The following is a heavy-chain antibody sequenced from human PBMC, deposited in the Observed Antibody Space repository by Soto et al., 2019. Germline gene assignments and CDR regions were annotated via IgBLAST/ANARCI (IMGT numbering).Heavy chain of an antibody. CDR1: GFTFTNYW. CDR2: ISPDGSDV. CDR3: ACWGHIVPVAYIDFDR. J-gene: IGHJ4*02. V-gene: IGHV3-74*01. D-gene: IGHD2-8*02. Sequence: GGSLRLSCAASGFTFTNYWMNLVRQAPGKGLMWVSRISPDGSDVGYADSVEGRFTVSRDNAKNTLYLQMHSLRDEDTAMYYCACWGHIVPVAYIDFDRWGQGTLVTVSS.